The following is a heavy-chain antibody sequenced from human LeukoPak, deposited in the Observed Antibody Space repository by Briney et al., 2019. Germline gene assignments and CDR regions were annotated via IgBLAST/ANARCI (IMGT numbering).Heavy chain of an antibody. D-gene: IGHD2-21*02. V-gene: IGHV1-2*02. Sequence: SVNVSFKASGYSFTDYYIHWVRQAPGQGFEWMGWINTRSGGTKTAQKFQGRVTMTRDTSITTVYMELKSLISDDTAVYFCARGRGDCDCPATSGQGTLVSV. J-gene: IGHJ5*02. CDR1: GYSFTDYY. CDR2: INTRSGGT. CDR3: ARGRGDCDCPAT.